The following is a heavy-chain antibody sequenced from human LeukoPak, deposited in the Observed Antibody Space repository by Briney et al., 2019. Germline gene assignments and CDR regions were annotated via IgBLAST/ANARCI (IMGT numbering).Heavy chain of an antibody. V-gene: IGHV3-74*01. J-gene: IGHJ4*02. CDR1: GSTLDNYW. CDR2: INSDGSSR. D-gene: IGHD6-19*01. CDR3: ARDHSSGCPDY. Sequence: GGPLRLSCAASGSTLDNYWMYGVRHAPARGLVWVARINSDGSSRTSADSVKGRFPSSRDYAKNPLYLQMNSLRADDTAVYYCARDHSSGCPDYWGQGTLVTVSS.